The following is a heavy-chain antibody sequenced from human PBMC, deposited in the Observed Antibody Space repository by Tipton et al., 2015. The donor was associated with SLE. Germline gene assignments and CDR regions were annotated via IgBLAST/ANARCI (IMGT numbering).Heavy chain of an antibody. D-gene: IGHD3-10*01. CDR1: GGSISSYY. Sequence: TLSLTCTVSGGSISSYYWSWIRQSPGKGLEWIGYIYTSGSINYNPSLNSRVTISLDTSKNQFSLKLSSVTAADTAVYYCAGRRYGSGSYYYWGQGTLVTVSS. CDR3: AGRRYGSGSYYY. CDR2: IYTSGSI. J-gene: IGHJ4*02. V-gene: IGHV4-4*09.